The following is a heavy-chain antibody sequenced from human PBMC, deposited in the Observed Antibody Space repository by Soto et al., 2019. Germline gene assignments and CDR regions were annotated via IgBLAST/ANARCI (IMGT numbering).Heavy chain of an antibody. J-gene: IGHJ4*02. CDR1: GFTFSGYG. CDR3: SKSLDY. V-gene: IGHV3-7*01. Sequence: GGSLRLSCEASGFTFSGYGMHWVRQAPGKGLEWVANINQDGSEKNYVDSVKGRFTISRDNAKNSLYLQMSSLTAEDSALYYCSKSLDYWGQGALVTVSS. CDR2: INQDGSEK.